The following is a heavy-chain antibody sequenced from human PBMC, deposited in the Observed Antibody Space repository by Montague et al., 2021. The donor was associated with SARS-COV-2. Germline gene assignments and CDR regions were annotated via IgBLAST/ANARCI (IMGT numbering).Heavy chain of an antibody. CDR3: ARLRRPDGYSYWFGP. Sequence: LTCTVSGGSISSYYWSWIRQPPGKGLEWIGYIYYGGSTNYSPSFKGRVIMSVDTSNNQFSLRLTSVTAADTAVYYCARLRRPDGYSYWFGPWGQGTLVTVSS. V-gene: IGHV4-59*08. CDR2: IYYGGST. D-gene: IGHD5-24*01. J-gene: IGHJ5*02. CDR1: GGSISSYY.